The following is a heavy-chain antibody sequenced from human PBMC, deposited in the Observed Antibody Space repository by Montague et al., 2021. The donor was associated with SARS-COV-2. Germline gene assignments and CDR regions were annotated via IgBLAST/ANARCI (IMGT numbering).Heavy chain of an antibody. CDR2: ISGSGST. V-gene: IGHV4-59*08. J-gene: IGHJ4*02. CDR1: GGSISRFY. D-gene: IGHD2-15*01. Sequence: SETLSLTCTVSGGSISRFYWSWFRQPPGKGLEWIGYISGSGSTNYNPSLTSRVTMSVDTSKNQFSLKVNSVTAADTAVYFCARHYSATLPAVYWGQGTLVTVSS. CDR3: ARHYSATLPAVY.